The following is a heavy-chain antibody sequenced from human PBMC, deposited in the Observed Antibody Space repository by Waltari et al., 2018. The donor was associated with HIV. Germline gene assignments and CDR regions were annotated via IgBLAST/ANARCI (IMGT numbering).Heavy chain of an antibody. Sequence: EVQLVESGGGLVQPGGSLRLSCAASGVTVSNYTMNWVRQDPGKGLEWVSYISRSSSSIFYADSVKGRFTISRDNAKNSLYLQMNSLRVEDTAVYYCARDINGGWGYWGQGTLVTVAS. J-gene: IGHJ4*02. CDR3: ARDINGGWGY. D-gene: IGHD7-27*01. CDR2: ISRSSSSI. CDR1: GVTVSNYT. V-gene: IGHV3-48*01.